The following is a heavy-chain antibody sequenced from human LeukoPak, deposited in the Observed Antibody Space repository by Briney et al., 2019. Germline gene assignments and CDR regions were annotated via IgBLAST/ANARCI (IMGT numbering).Heavy chain of an antibody. CDR1: GYSFTSYY. CDR3: ARPGKSDLAGYLQH. V-gene: IGHV5-51*01. D-gene: IGHD4-23*01. CDR2: VYPADSDI. Sequence: GESLKISCQGSGYSFTSYYIAWVRQRPGQGLEWMGIVYPADSDITYSPSVKGQVTISVDKSLKTAYLQWRNLKASDTAIYYCARPGKSDLAGYLQHWGQGTPVTVSS. J-gene: IGHJ1*01.